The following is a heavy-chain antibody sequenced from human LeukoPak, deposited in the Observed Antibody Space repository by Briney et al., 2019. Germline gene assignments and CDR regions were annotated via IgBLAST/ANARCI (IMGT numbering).Heavy chain of an antibody. D-gene: IGHD3-16*01. Sequence: SETLSLTCTVSGGSISSYYWSWIRQPPGKGLEWIGYIYTSGSTNYNPSLKSRVTISVDTSKNQFALKLSSVTAADTAVYYCAGGGATEYYYYMDVWGKGTTVTVSS. CDR3: AGGGATEYYYYMDV. CDR2: IYTSGST. CDR1: GGSISSYY. V-gene: IGHV4-4*09. J-gene: IGHJ6*03.